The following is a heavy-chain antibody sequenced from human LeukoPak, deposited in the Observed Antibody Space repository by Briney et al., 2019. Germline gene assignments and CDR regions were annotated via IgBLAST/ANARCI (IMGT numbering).Heavy chain of an antibody. Sequence: ASVKVSCKASGYTFTSYAMHWVRQAPGQRLEWMGWINAGNGNTKYSQKFQGRVTMTRNTSISTAYMELSSLRSEDTAVYYCARSSGSGWYSWFDPWGQGTLVTVSS. CDR2: INAGNGNT. CDR1: GYTFTSYA. D-gene: IGHD6-19*01. CDR3: ARSSGSGWYSWFDP. V-gene: IGHV1-3*01. J-gene: IGHJ5*02.